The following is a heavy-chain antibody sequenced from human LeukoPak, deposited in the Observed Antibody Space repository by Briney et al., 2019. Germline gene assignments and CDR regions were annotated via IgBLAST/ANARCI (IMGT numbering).Heavy chain of an antibody. CDR3: AKGSVAEALFDY. Sequence: PGGSLRLSCAASGFTFSSYAMSWVRQAPGKGLEWVSAISGSGGSTYYADSVEGRFTICRDNSKNTLYLQMNSLSAEDTAVYYCAKGSVAEALFDYWGQGTLVTVSS. V-gene: IGHV3-23*01. CDR2: ISGSGGST. J-gene: IGHJ4*02. CDR1: GFTFSSYA. D-gene: IGHD6-19*01.